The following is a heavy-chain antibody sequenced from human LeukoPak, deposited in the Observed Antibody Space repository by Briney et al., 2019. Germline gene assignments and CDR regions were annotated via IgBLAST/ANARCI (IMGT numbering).Heavy chain of an antibody. CDR1: GFTFSSYA. J-gene: IGHJ6*02. Sequence: GGSLRLSCAASGFTFSSYAMSWVRQAPGKGPEWVSGISARDGSTWYGDSVKGRFTISRDNSKNTLYLQMNSLRAEDTAVYYCAKEDKGSSWTYYYGMDVWGQGTTVTVSS. D-gene: IGHD6-13*01. CDR3: AKEDKGSSWTYYYGMDV. CDR2: ISARDGST. V-gene: IGHV3-23*01.